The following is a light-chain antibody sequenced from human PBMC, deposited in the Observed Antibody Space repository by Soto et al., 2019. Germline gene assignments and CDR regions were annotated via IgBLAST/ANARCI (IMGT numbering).Light chain of an antibody. CDR2: GNT. V-gene: IGLV1-40*01. Sequence: QSVLTQPPSVSGAPGQRVTISCTGSSSNIGAGYDVHWYQQLPGTAPKLLIYGNTNRPSGVPDRFSGSKSGTSASLAITGLQAEDEADSYCQSYDSSLSGWVFGGGTKLTVL. CDR1: SSNIGAGYD. J-gene: IGLJ3*02. CDR3: QSYDSSLSGWV.